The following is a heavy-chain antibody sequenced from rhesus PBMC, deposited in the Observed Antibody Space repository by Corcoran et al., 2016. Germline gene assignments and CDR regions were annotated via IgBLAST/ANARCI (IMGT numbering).Heavy chain of an antibody. V-gene: IGHV4-169*01. CDR3: VRGPYSGSTLDY. D-gene: IGHD3-16*01. CDR1: VRSFSSSS. J-gene: IGHJ4*01. CDR2: IYGSGSST. Sequence: QLQLQESGPGLVTPSETLSVPCAVSVRSFSSSSLSWIRQAPGKGLEWIGYIYGSGSSTNYNHSLKSRVTLSVDTSKNQFSLKLSSVTAADTAVYYCVRGPYSGSTLDYWGQGVLVTVSS.